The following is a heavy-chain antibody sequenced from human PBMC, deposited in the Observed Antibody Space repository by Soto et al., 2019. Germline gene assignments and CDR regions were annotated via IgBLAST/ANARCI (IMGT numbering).Heavy chain of an antibody. CDR1: GYSFTSYW. J-gene: IGHJ3*01. CDR3: ARNLGSSNAAFDV. V-gene: IGHV5-51*01. D-gene: IGHD2-15*01. CDR2: IYPGDSDT. Sequence: PGESLKISCEGSGYSFTSYWIGWVRQMPGKGLEWMGIIYPGDSDTKYSPSLQGQVTISVDKSISTAYLQWSSLKASDTAMFFCARNLGSSNAAFDVRGQGTMVTVSS.